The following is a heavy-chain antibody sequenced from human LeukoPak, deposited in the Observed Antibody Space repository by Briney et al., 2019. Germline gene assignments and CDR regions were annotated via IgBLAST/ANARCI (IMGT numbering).Heavy chain of an antibody. CDR1: GYTLTSYG. V-gene: IGHV1-18*01. Sequence: GASVKVSCKASGYTLTSYGISWVRQAPGQGLEWMGWISSYNGNTNYAQKLQGRVTMTTDTSTSTAYMELRSLRSDDTAVYYCARDPKTTPFGATPFDPWGQGTLVTVSS. D-gene: IGHD1-1*01. J-gene: IGHJ5*02. CDR3: ARDPKTTPFGATPFDP. CDR2: ISSYNGNT.